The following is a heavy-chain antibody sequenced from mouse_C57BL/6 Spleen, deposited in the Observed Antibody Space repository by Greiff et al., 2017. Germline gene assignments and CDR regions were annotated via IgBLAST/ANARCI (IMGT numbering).Heavy chain of an antibody. CDR1: GYTFTSYG. D-gene: IGHD1-1*01. Sequence: QVQLQQSGAELARPGASVKLSCKASGYTFTSYGISWVKQRTGQGLEWIGEIYPRSGNTYYNEKFKGKATLTADKSSSTAYMELRSLTSEDSAVYFCARSGSSSWFAYWGQGTLVTVSA. CDR3: ARSGSSSWFAY. J-gene: IGHJ3*01. V-gene: IGHV1-81*01. CDR2: IYPRSGNT.